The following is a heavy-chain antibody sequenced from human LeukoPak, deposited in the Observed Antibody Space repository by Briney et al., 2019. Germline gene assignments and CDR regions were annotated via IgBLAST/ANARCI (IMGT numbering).Heavy chain of an antibody. CDR2: IYHSGDT. D-gene: IGHD6-19*01. CDR1: GXSISSSY. V-gene: IGHV4-59*08. Sequence: SETLSLTCTVSGXSISSSYWSWIRRPPGKGLEWIAYIYHSGDTSYTPSLKSRVTMSVDTSKNQFSLRLSSVTAADTAVYYCAKHGSGWRFDYWGQGTLVTVSS. J-gene: IGHJ4*02. CDR3: AKHGSGWRFDY.